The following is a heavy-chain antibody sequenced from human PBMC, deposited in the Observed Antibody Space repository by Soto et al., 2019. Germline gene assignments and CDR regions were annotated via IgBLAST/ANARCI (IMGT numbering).Heavy chain of an antibody. Sequence: NPSETLWLTFFVSSCSVTSYHWSWIRKFPGKGLEWIAYTSYTGNTNYNPSLQSRATISMDTSKNQLSLKLTSMTAADTAVYYCARGFSAGKGSPPDFWGQGSLVTVSS. CDR2: TSYTGNT. V-gene: IGHV4-59*02. CDR1: SCSVTSYH. CDR3: ARGFSAGKGSPPDF. J-gene: IGHJ4*02. D-gene: IGHD6-13*01.